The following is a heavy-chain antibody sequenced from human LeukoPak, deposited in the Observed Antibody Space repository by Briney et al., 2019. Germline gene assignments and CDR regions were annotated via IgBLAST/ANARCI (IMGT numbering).Heavy chain of an antibody. V-gene: IGHV4-30-4*01. D-gene: IGHD3-10*01. Sequence: SETLSLTCTVSGGSISSDNYQWSWIRQPPGKGLEWIGYINDSGSTYYNPSLKSRVTISVDTSKNHFSLKLSSVTAADTAVYYCARYGSGSTWFDPWGQGTLVTVSS. CDR1: GGSISSDNYQ. CDR3: ARYGSGSTWFDP. J-gene: IGHJ5*02. CDR2: INDSGST.